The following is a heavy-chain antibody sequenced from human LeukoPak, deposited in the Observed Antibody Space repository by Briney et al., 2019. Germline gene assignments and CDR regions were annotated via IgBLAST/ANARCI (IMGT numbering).Heavy chain of an antibody. D-gene: IGHD6-19*01. CDR1: GFTFSSYG. CDR3: ARVAVAGTFDY. J-gene: IGHJ4*02. CDR2: ISKDAKSN. V-gene: IGHV3-30*03. Sequence: GGSLRLSCATSGFTFSSYGMHWVRQVPGKGLEWVAVISKDAKSNYHVDSVKGRFTISRDNSKNTLYLQMNSLRVEDTAVYYCARVAVAGTFDYWGQGTLVTVSS.